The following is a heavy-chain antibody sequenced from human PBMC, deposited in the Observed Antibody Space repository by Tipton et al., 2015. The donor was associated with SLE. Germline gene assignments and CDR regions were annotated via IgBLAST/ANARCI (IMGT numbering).Heavy chain of an antibody. Sequence: TLSLTCTVSDGSISSSSYYWAWIRQPPGRGLEYIGSIYYSGTTNFNPSLKGRVTISVDTSKNQFSLKLSSVTAADTAVYYCARLGVALDYWGQGTLVTASS. CDR1: DGSISSSSYY. CDR3: ARLGVALDY. J-gene: IGHJ4*02. CDR2: IYYSGTT. V-gene: IGHV4-39*07. D-gene: IGHD2-21*01.